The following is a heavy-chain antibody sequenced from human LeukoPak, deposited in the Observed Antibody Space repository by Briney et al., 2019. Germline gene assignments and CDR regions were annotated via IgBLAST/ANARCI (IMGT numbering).Heavy chain of an antibody. Sequence: PGGSLTLSCEASGFSLSTYFLSWIRQAPGKGLEWVSYITNSGRSTKYADAVKGRFTISRDNAKQSVYLEMTDLRAEDTAVYYCAREASGYYHVFDSWGQGTLVPVSS. J-gene: IGHJ4*02. CDR3: AREASGYYHVFDS. CDR1: GFSLSTYF. V-gene: IGHV3-11*04. CDR2: ITNSGRST. D-gene: IGHD3-3*01.